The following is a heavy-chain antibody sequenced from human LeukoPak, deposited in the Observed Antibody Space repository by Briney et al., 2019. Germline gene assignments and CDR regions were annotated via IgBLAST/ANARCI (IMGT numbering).Heavy chain of an antibody. J-gene: IGHJ4*02. Sequence: ASVKVSCKASGYTFTSYGISWVRQAPGQGLEWMGWISAYNGNTNYAQKIQGRVTMTTDTSTSTAYMELSRLRSDDTAVYYYARDKRLRLGELSLGYWGQGTLVTVSS. CDR1: GYTFTSYG. V-gene: IGHV1-18*01. D-gene: IGHD3-16*02. CDR3: ARDKRLRLGELSLGY. CDR2: ISAYNGNT.